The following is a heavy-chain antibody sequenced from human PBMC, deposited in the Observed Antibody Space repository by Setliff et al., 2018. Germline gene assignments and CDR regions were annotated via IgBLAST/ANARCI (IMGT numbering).Heavy chain of an antibody. Sequence: ASVKVSCKASGYTLINYGISWVRQAPGQGLEWMGWIGAYTGKSNYAHKFQGRMTLTTDTSTGTAYMELRSLRSEDTAVYYCSRLVRYCTATTCQRPLGEEFWGQGTLVTVSS. CDR3: SRLVRYCTATTCQRPLGEEF. CDR2: IGAYTGKS. V-gene: IGHV1-18*01. CDR1: GYTLINYG. J-gene: IGHJ4*02. D-gene: IGHD2-8*02.